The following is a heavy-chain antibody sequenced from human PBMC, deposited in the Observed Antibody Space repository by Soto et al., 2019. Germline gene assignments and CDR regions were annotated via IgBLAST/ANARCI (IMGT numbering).Heavy chain of an antibody. J-gene: IGHJ5*02. V-gene: IGHV3-74*01. D-gene: IGHD2-2*01. CDR1: GFIFSSCW. CDR2: LNSDGRIT. CDR3: ARGDCSTTSYYQGDWLDP. Sequence: VGSLRLSCAASGFIFSSCWMHWVRQAPGKGPVWVSRLNSDGRITDYADSVKGRFTVSRDNAKNTLYLQMHSLRAEDTAMYYCARGDCSTTSYYQGDWLDPWGQGTLVTVSS.